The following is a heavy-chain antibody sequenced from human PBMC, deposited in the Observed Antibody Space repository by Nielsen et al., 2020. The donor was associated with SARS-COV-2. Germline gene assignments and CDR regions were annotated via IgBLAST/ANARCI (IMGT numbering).Heavy chain of an antibody. D-gene: IGHD1-26*01. CDR1: GFTFSSYA. CDR3: ARDGGSYYAGSAFDI. J-gene: IGHJ3*02. V-gene: IGHV3-30-3*01. CDR2: ISYDGSNE. Sequence: GGSLRLSCAASGFTFSSYAMHWVRQAPGKGLEWVAVISYDGSNEYYADSVKGRFTISRDNSKNTLYLQMNSLRAEDTAVYYCARDGGSYYAGSAFDIWGQGTMVTVSS.